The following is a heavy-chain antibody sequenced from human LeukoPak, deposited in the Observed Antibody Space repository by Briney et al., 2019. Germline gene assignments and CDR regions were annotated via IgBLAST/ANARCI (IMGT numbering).Heavy chain of an antibody. J-gene: IGHJ6*03. CDR3: ARDLGYCSSTSCWAARSNYYYYMDV. D-gene: IGHD2-2*01. Sequence: AASVKVSCKASGYTFTSYYMHWVRQAPGQGLEWMGIINPSGGSTSYAQKFQGRVTMTRDTSTSTVYMELSSLRSEDTAVYYCARDLGYCSSTSCWAARSNYYYYMDVWGKGTTVTVSS. CDR1: GYTFTSYY. CDR2: INPSGGST. V-gene: IGHV1-46*01.